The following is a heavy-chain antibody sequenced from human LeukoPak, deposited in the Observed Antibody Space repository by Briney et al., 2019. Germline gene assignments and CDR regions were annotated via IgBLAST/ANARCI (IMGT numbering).Heavy chain of an antibody. CDR1: GYTFSDYY. Sequence: ASVKVSCKATGYTFSDYYIHWVRQAPGQGLEWMGWINPNSGGPNYAQKFQGRVTMTRDTSISTAYMDLSRLRSDDTAVYFCARGPSHGGYDYWGQGTLVTVSS. D-gene: IGHD5-12*01. V-gene: IGHV1-2*02. CDR3: ARGPSHGGYDY. J-gene: IGHJ4*02. CDR2: INPNSGGP.